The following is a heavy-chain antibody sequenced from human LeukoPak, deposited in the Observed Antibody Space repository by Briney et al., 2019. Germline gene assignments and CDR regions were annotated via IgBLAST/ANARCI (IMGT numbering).Heavy chain of an antibody. CDR3: ARGKAPITYYYGSGSYDWFDP. CDR2: ISGSGSII. D-gene: IGHD3-10*01. V-gene: IGHV3-48*03. Sequence: PGGSLRLSCTASGFASAFTFSTYEMNWVRQAPGKGLEWVSYISGSGSIIYYADSVKGRFTISRDNAKNSLYVQVNSLRVEDTAVYYCARGKAPITYYYGSGSYDWFDPWGQGTLVTVSS. CDR1: GFASAFTFSTYE. J-gene: IGHJ5*02.